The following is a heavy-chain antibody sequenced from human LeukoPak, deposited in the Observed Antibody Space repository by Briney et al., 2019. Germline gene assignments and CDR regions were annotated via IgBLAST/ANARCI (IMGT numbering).Heavy chain of an antibody. CDR2: IYYSGNT. Sequence: PSETLSLTCTVSGGSISGSSYYWGWIRQPPGKGLEWIGSIYYSGNTYYNPSLKSRVTISVDTSKNQFSLKLNSVTATDTAVYYCARRVYYYDSSGYPVGYFDYWGQGTLVTVSS. CDR1: GGSISGSSYY. D-gene: IGHD3-22*01. J-gene: IGHJ4*02. V-gene: IGHV4-39*01. CDR3: ARRVYYYDSSGYPVGYFDY.